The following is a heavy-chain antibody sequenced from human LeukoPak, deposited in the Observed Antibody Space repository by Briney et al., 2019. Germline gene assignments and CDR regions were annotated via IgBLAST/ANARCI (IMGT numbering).Heavy chain of an antibody. CDR1: GFTFSTYA. CDR2: ISGSGGTT. Sequence: HPGGSLRLSCAASGFTFSTYAMTWVRQAPGKGLEWVSGISGSGGTTYYADSVKGRFTISRDNSKNTLYLQMNSLRAEDTAVYFCAKDLTNNVDYPSGMDVWGQGTTVTVSS. V-gene: IGHV3-23*01. D-gene: IGHD4-17*01. J-gene: IGHJ6*02. CDR3: AKDLTNNVDYPSGMDV.